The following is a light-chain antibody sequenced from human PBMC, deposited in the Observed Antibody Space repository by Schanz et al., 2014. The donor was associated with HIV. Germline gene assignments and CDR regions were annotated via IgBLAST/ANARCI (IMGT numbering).Light chain of an antibody. Sequence: EIVLTQSPGSLSVSPGERATLSCRASQSVSSYSLTWYQQKPGQAPRLLIYDTSGRATGIPDRFSGSGAGTDFTLTISRLEPEDFAVYYCQHYYNSLWTFGQGTKVEIK. CDR2: DTS. V-gene: IGKV3-20*01. CDR1: QSVSSYS. CDR3: QHYYNSLWT. J-gene: IGKJ1*01.